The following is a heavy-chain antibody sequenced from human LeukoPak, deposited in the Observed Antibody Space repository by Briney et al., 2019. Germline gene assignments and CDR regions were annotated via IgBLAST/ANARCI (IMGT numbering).Heavy chain of an antibody. J-gene: IGHJ5*02. CDR2: IYTSGST. V-gene: IGHV4-4*07. D-gene: IGHD2-2*01. CDR3: ARDRCSSTSCNNWFDP. Sequence: SETLSLTCTVSGGSISSYYWSWIRQPAGKGLEWIGRIYTSGSTNYNPSLKSRVTMSVDTSKNQFFLKLSSVTAADTAVYYCARDRCSSTSCNNWFDPWGQGTLVTVSS. CDR1: GGSISSYY.